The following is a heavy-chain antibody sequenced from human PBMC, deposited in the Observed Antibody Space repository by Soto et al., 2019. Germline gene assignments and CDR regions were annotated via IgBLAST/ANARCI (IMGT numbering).Heavy chain of an antibody. D-gene: IGHD2-2*01. CDR2: ISYDGSNK. J-gene: IGHJ6*02. V-gene: IGHV3-30-3*01. CDR1: GFTFSSYA. CDR3: ARDQGYCSSTSCYYYYYGMDV. Sequence: QVQLVESGGGVVQPGRSLRLSCAASGFTFSSYAMHWVRQAPGKGLEWVAVISYDGSNKYYADSVKGRFTISRDNSKNTLYLQMNSRRAEDTAVYYCARDQGYCSSTSCYYYYYGMDVWGQGTTVTVSS.